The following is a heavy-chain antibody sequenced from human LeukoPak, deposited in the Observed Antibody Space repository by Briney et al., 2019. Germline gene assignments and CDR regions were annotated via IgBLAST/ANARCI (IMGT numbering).Heavy chain of an antibody. V-gene: IGHV4-59*01. CDR1: GGSFSGYQ. CDR2: IYYSGST. CDR3: ARYPLTYYYGSGSPPIDY. J-gene: IGHJ4*02. Sequence: PSETLSLTCAVYGGSFSGYQWTWIRQPPGKGLEWIGYIYYSGSTNYNPSLKSRVTISVDTSKNQFSLKLSSVTAADTAVYYCARYPLTYYYGSGSPPIDYWGQGTLVTVSS. D-gene: IGHD3-10*01.